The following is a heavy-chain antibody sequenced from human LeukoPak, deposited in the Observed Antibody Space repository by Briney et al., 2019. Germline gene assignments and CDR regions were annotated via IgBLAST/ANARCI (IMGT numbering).Heavy chain of an antibody. CDR1: GYTFTSYD. CDR2: MNPNSGNT. J-gene: IGHJ6*03. CDR3: ARGSNYGDYLFYHHYMDV. D-gene: IGHD4-17*01. V-gene: IGHV1-8*01. Sequence: ASVKVSCKASGYTFTSYDINWVRQATGQGLEWMGWMNPNSGNTGYAQKFQGRVTMTRNTSISTAYMELSSLRSEDTAVYYCARGSNYGDYLFYHHYMDVWGKGTTVTVSS.